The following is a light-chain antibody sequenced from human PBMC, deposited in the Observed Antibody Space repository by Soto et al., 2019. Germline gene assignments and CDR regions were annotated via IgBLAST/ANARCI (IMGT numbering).Light chain of an antibody. CDR2: DAS. CDR3: HQRNQ. J-gene: IGKJ5*01. V-gene: IGKV3D-20*02. Sequence: VLTQSPGTLSLSPCESSTLSCRASQTVRNNYLAWYQQKPGQAPRLLIYDASSRATGIPDRFSGGGSGTDFTLTISRLEPEDFAVYYCHQRNQFGQGTRLEIK. CDR1: QTVRNNY.